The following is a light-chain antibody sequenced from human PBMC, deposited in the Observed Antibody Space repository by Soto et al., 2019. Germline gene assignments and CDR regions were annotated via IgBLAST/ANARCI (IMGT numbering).Light chain of an antibody. CDR1: QSISRY. J-gene: IGKJ3*01. Sequence: EVVLTQSPATLSLSPGERATLSCRASQSISRYLAWYQQRPGQSPRLLIYGASSRATGIPDRFSGSGSGTDFTLTISRLEPEDFAVYYCQQFGSSPGFTFGPGTKVDIK. V-gene: IGKV3-20*01. CDR3: QQFGSSPGFT. CDR2: GAS.